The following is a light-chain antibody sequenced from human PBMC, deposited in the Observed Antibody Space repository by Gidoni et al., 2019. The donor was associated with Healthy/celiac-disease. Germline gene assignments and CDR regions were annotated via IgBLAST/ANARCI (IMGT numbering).Light chain of an antibody. Sequence: EIVLTHSPATLSLSPGERATLSCRASQSVSSYLAWYQQKPGQAPRLLIYDASNRATGIPARFSGSGSGKDFTLTISSLEPEDFAVYYCQQRSNWPRTFGQGTKVEIK. CDR2: DAS. J-gene: IGKJ1*01. CDR3: QQRSNWPRT. CDR1: QSVSSY. V-gene: IGKV3-11*01.